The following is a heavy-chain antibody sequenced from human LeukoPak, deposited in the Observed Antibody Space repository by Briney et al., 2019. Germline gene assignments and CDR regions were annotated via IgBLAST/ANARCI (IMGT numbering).Heavy chain of an antibody. Sequence: GGSPRLSCAASGFTFSSYAMSWVRRPPGEGLQWVSIISGSGGTTFYADSVKGRFTISRDNSKNTLFLQMNSLRAEDTAVYYCAKAPNSSWSPFDYWGQGTLVTVSS. D-gene: IGHD6-13*01. CDR2: ISGSGGTT. V-gene: IGHV3-23*01. CDR3: AKAPNSSWSPFDY. J-gene: IGHJ4*02. CDR1: GFTFSSYA.